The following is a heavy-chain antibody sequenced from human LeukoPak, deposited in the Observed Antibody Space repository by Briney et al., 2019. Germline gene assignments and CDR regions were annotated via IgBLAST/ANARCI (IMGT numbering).Heavy chain of an antibody. Sequence: GGSLRLSCAASGFTFSSLAMSWVRQAPGKGLEWVSGISGSGGNTYYADSVKGRFTVSRDNSKKTLYLQMNALSAEDTAVFFCAKGRDFLSGRDYFDSWGQGILVTVSS. CDR2: ISGSGGNT. V-gene: IGHV3-23*01. D-gene: IGHD3-3*01. CDR1: GFTFSSLA. CDR3: AKGRDFLSGRDYFDS. J-gene: IGHJ4*02.